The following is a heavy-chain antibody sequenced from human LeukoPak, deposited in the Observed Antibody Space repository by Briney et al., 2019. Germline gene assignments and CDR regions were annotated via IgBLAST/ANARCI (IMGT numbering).Heavy chain of an antibody. V-gene: IGHV4-59*01. CDR1: GGSISSYY. J-gene: IGHJ4*02. D-gene: IGHD5-18*01. Sequence: SETLSLTCTVSGGSISSYYWSWIRQPPGKGLEWIGYIYYSESTNYNPSLKNRVTISVDTSKNQFSLKLSSVTAADTAVYYCARQDTAMVYFDYWGQGTLVTVSS. CDR3: ARQDTAMVYFDY. CDR2: IYYSEST.